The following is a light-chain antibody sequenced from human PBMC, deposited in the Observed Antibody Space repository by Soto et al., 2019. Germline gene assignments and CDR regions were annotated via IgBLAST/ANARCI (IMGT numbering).Light chain of an antibody. CDR1: SSDVGGYSY. Sequence: QSALTQPRSVSGSPGQSVTISCTGTSSDVGGYSYVSWYQQHPGKAPKLMIYDVTTRPSGIPDRFSGSKSGNTASLTISGLQAEDEADYYCLSYAGSYTFVFGTGTHLTVL. J-gene: IGLJ1*01. CDR3: LSYAGSYTFV. CDR2: DVT. V-gene: IGLV2-11*01.